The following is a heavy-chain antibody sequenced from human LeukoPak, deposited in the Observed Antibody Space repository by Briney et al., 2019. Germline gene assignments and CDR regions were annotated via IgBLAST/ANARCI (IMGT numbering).Heavy chain of an antibody. CDR3: ARASPLRSGYHQYFDY. J-gene: IGHJ4*02. Sequence: GASVKVSCKASGGTFSSYAISWVRQAPGQGLEWMGGIIPIFGTANYAQKFQGRVTITADESTSTAYMELSSLRSEDTAVYYCARASPLRSGYHQYFDYWGQGTLVTVSS. CDR1: GGTFSSYA. D-gene: IGHD3-3*01. CDR2: IIPIFGTA. V-gene: IGHV1-69*13.